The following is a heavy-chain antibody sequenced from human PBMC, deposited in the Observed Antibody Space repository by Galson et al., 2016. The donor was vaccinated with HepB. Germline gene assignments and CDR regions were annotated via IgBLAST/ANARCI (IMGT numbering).Heavy chain of an antibody. J-gene: IGHJ4*02. CDR1: GFTFSSYG. Sequence: SLRLSCAASGFTFSSYGMSWVRQAPGMGLEWVSAVSGSGGSTYYADSVKGRFTISRDNSKNTQYLQMNSLRADDTALYSCAKMDEGTSKRNIDYWGQGTLVTVST. V-gene: IGHV3-23*01. CDR2: VSGSGGST. CDR3: AKMDEGTSKRNIDY. D-gene: IGHD2-2*03.